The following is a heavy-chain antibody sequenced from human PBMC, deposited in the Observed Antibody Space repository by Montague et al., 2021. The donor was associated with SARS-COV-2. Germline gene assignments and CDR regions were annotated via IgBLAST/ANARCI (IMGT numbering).Heavy chain of an antibody. D-gene: IGHD3-10*01. CDR1: GFSHSTSGVG. CDR2: IYWYDDK. Sequence: VKPTQTLTLTCTFSGFSHSTSGVGVGWIRQPPGKALEWLALIYWYDDKRYTPSLKSRLTITKDTSKNQVVLTMTNVAPVDTATYYCAHRLITMVGGVVKWFWFDPWGQGTLVTVSS. V-gene: IGHV2-5*01. J-gene: IGHJ5*02. CDR3: AHRLITMVGGVVKWFWFDP.